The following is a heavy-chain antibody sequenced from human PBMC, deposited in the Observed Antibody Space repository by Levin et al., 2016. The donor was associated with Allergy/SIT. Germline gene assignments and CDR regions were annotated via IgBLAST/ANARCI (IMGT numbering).Heavy chain of an antibody. V-gene: IGHV4-31*03. CDR2: IYYSGST. CDR1: GGSISSGGYY. Sequence: SETLSLTCTVSGGSISSGGYYWSWIRQHPGKGLEWIGYIYYSGSTYYNPSLKSRVTISVDTSKNQFSLKLSSVTAADTAVYYCARGPPQLWLDYWGQGTLVTVSS. D-gene: IGHD5-18*01. J-gene: IGHJ4*02. CDR3: ARGPPQLWLDY.